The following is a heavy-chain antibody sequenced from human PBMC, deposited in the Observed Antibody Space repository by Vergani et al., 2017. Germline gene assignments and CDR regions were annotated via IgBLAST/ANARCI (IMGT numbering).Heavy chain of an antibody. J-gene: IGHJ6*03. V-gene: IGHV3-30*03. CDR1: GFPFSDYG. CDR3: ARDFLTRVKTLDDYYMGV. Sequence: QVQLVESGGGEVQPGRSLRLSCSAAGFPFSDYGLHWVRQAPGKGLEWVSVISYDGNKKNYADSVKGRFTISRDNSKNTLYLEMNALRAEDTAVYYCARDFLTRVKTLDDYYMGVWGKGTTVTVSS. D-gene: IGHD1-1*01. CDR2: ISYDGNKK.